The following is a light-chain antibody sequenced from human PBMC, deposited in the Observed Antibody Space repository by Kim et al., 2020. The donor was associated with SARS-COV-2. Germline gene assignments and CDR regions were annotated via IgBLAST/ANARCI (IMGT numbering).Light chain of an antibody. V-gene: IGKV3-15*01. CDR1: QSVGTN. Sequence: SPGERVTLSCRATQSVGTNLAWFQQKPGQAPRLLIFGTSTRATGIPARFSGSGSGTEFTLTISSLQSEDFAVYYCQQYNKWPAWTFGQGTKVDIK. J-gene: IGKJ1*01. CDR2: GTS. CDR3: QQYNKWPAWT.